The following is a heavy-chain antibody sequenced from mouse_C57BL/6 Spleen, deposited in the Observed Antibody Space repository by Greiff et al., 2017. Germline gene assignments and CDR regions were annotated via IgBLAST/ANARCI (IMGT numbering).Heavy chain of an antibody. CDR2: IRNKANGYTT. J-gene: IGHJ3*01. D-gene: IGHD1-1*01. CDR3: ARSYGSSFRLAY. CDR1: GFTFTDYY. V-gene: IGHV7-3*01. Sequence: EVKLMESGGGLVQPGGSLSLSCAASGFTFTDYYMSWVRQPPGKALEWLGFIRNKANGYTTEYSASVKGRFTISRDNSQSILYLQMNALRAEDSATYYCARSYGSSFRLAYWGQGTLVTVSA.